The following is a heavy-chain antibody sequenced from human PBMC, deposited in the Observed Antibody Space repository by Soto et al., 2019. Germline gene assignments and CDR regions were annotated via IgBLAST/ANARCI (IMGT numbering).Heavy chain of an antibody. D-gene: IGHD5-12*01. J-gene: IGHJ5*02. CDR1: GYTFFTYD. V-gene: IGHV1-18*01. Sequence: QVHLVQSGVEVKTPGASVKVSCQASGYTFFTYDISWVRQAPGQWLVWMGWISTYSGYTKYAQKFQGRVTMTTDTSTTTAYLEMRSLRSDDTAVYYCARHHGPTTSENWFDPWGQGTLVTVSS. CDR2: ISTYSGYT. CDR3: ARHHGPTTSENWFDP.